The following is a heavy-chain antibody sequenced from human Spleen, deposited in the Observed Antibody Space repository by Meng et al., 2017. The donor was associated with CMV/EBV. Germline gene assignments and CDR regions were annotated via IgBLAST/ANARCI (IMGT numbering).Heavy chain of an antibody. V-gene: IGHV1-2*02. CDR2: INANSGGT. Sequence: ASGYTFSGYDMHWVRQAPGQGLEWMGWINANSGGTNYAQNFQGRVTITTDESTSTAYMELSSLRSEDTAVYYCARGRVVPAATFDYWGQGTLVTVSS. CDR3: ARGRVVPAATFDY. J-gene: IGHJ4*02. CDR1: GYTFSGYD. D-gene: IGHD2-2*01.